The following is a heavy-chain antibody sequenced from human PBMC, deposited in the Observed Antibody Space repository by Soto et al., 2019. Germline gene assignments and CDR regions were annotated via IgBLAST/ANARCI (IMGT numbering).Heavy chain of an antibody. J-gene: IGHJ6*02. CDR3: ARGYCSSTNCFPTSSVYYYGMDV. D-gene: IGHD2-2*01. Sequence: GESLKISCKGSGYSFTSYWISWVRQMPGKGLEWMGRIDPSDSYTNYSPSFQGHVTISADKSISTAYLQWSSLKASDTAMYYCARGYCSSTNCFPTSSVYYYGMDVWGQGTTVTVSS. V-gene: IGHV5-10-1*01. CDR1: GYSFTSYW. CDR2: IDPSDSYT.